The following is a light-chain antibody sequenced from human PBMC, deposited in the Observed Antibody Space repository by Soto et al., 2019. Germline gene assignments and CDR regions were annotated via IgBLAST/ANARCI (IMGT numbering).Light chain of an antibody. CDR1: KLGDKY. Sequence: SYELTQPPSGSLSPGQTASITCSGDKLGDKYTCWYQQKPGQSPVLVIYQHSQRPSGIPERFSGSNSGNTATLTISGTQAMDETDYYCQAWDSSTDVVFGGGTKLTIL. CDR2: QHS. CDR3: QAWDSSTDVV. J-gene: IGLJ2*01. V-gene: IGLV3-1*01.